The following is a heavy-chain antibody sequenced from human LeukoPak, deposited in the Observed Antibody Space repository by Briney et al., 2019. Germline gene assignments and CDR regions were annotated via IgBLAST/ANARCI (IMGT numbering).Heavy chain of an antibody. J-gene: IGHJ5*02. CDR2: IYYSGST. CDR1: GGSISSGGYY. D-gene: IGHD6-13*01. CDR3: ARSKRTRLAAAAMDNWFDP. Sequence: SETLSLTCTVSGGSISSGGYYWSWIRQHPGEGLEWIGYIYYSGSTFYNPSLKSRVTISAETPKNQFFLKLRSVTAADTAVNYCARSKRTRLAAAAMDNWFDPWGQGTLVTVSS. V-gene: IGHV4-31*03.